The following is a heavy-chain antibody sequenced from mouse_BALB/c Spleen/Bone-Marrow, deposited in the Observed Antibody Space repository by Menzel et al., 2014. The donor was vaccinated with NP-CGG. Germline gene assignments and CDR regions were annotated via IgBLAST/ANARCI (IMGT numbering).Heavy chain of an antibody. CDR3: ALNWDSAY. CDR1: GFTFSSYG. V-gene: IGHV5-6*02. Sequence: DVMLVESGGDLVKPGGSLKLSCAASGFTFSSYGMSWVRQTPDRRLEWVATINNGGTYTYYPDSVKGRFTISRDNATNTLYLQMSSLKSEDTAMYYCALNWDSAYWGQGTLVTVSA. J-gene: IGHJ3*01. D-gene: IGHD4-1*02. CDR2: INNGGTYT.